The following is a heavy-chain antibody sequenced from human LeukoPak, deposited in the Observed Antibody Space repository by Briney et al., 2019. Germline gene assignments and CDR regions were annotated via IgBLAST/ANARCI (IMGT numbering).Heavy chain of an antibody. CDR2: INHSGST. J-gene: IGHJ4*02. D-gene: IGHD3-10*01. CDR3: ARGVYYGSGSYCIFDY. CDR1: GFTFSSYA. Sequence: GSLRLSCAASGFTFSSYAMSWVRQPPGKGLEWIGEINHSGSTNYNPSLKSRVTISVDTSKNQFSLKLSSVTAANTAVYYCARGVYYGSGSYCIFDYWGQGTLVTVSS. V-gene: IGHV4-34*01.